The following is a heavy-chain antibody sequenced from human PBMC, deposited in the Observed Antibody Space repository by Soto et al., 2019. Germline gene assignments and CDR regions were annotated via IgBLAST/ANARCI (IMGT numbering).Heavy chain of an antibody. J-gene: IGHJ6*02. CDR1: GGTFSSYA. D-gene: IGHD4-17*01. CDR3: ARRRGDYGDYGYYYYGMDV. Sequence: QVQLVQSGAEVKKPGSSVKVSCKAPGGTFSSYAISWVRQAPGQGLEWMGGIIPIFGTANYAQKFQGRVTITADESTSTAYMELSSLRSEDTAVYYCARRRGDYGDYGYYYYGMDVWGQGTTVTVSS. V-gene: IGHV1-69*12. CDR2: IIPIFGTA.